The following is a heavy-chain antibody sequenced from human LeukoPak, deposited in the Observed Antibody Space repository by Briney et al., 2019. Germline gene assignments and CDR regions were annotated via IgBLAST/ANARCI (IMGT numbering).Heavy chain of an antibody. Sequence: GGSLRLSCAASGFTFSSYAMSWVRQAPGKGLEWVSAISGSGGSTYYADSVKGRFTISRDNSKNTLYPQMNSLRAEDTAVYYCALMHGDYAYAFDIWGQGTMVTVSS. J-gene: IGHJ3*02. CDR3: ALMHGDYAYAFDI. CDR1: GFTFSSYA. V-gene: IGHV3-23*01. CDR2: ISGSGGST. D-gene: IGHD4-17*01.